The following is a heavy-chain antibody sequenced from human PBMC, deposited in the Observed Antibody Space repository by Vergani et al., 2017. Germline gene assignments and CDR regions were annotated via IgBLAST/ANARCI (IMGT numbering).Heavy chain of an antibody. D-gene: IGHD6-19*01. J-gene: IGHJ4*02. CDR2: IYTSGST. CDR3: ASVSPGDNSGWEPFDY. Sequence: QVQLQESGPGLVRPSETLSLTCSVSGTSVSSGTHYWNWIRQPADKTLEWIGRIYTSGSTDYNPTLRSRITLSLVRSTNQVSLKVSSVTAADTAVYYCASVSPGDNSGWEPFDYWGQGTLVTVSS. V-gene: IGHV4-61*02. CDR1: GTSVSSGTHY.